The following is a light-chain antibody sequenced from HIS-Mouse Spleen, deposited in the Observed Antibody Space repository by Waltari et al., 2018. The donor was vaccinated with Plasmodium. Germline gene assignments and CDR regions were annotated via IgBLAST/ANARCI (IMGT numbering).Light chain of an antibody. J-gene: IGKJ1*01. Sequence: DVVMTQSPLSLPVTLGQPASISCRSSQSLVHSDGNTYLNWFQQRPGQPPRRLIYKVSNRDSGVPDRFSGSGSGTDFTLKISRVEAEDVGVYYCMQGTHLPRTFGQGTKVEIK. CDR1: QSLVHSDGNTY. CDR3: MQGTHLPRT. V-gene: IGKV2-30*02. CDR2: KVS.